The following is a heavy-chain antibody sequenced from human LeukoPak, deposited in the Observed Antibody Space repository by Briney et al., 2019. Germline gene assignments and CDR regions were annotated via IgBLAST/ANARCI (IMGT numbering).Heavy chain of an antibody. CDR2: IYYSGST. J-gene: IGHJ4*02. CDR3: AREHHAVVVTAIRYDY. CDR1: GGSISSSSYY. D-gene: IGHD2-21*02. V-gene: IGHV4-39*07. Sequence: SETLSLTCTVSGGSISSSSYYWGWIRQPPGKGPEWIGSIYYSGSTYYNPSLKSRVTISVDTSKNQFSLKLSSVTAADTAVYYCAREHHAVVVTAIRYDYWGQGTLVTVSS.